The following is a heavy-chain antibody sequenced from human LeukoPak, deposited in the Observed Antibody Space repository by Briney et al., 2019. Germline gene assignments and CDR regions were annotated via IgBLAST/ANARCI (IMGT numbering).Heavy chain of an antibody. J-gene: IGHJ4*02. Sequence: GGSLRLSCAASGFTVSTTYMSWVRQAPGKGLEWVSIIYSGGSTYYADSVKGRFTISRDNSKNTLYLQMNTLRTEDTAVYYCAKAVAASWYYFDYWGQGTLVTVSS. V-gene: IGHV3-53*01. CDR1: GFTVSTTY. CDR3: AKAVAASWYYFDY. CDR2: IYSGGST. D-gene: IGHD2-15*01.